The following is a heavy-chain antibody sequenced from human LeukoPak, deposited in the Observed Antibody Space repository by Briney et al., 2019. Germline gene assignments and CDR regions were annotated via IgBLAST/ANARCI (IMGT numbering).Heavy chain of an antibody. J-gene: IGHJ4*01. D-gene: IGHD1/OR15-1a*01. CDR3: ATKAREAPE. CDR2: IFYTGST. CDR1: GVSISGNY. Sequence: SETLSLTCTVSGVSISGNYWSWIRQPPGKGLEWIGYIFYTGSTNYNPSLQSRVTILLDTSKNQFSLKLSSVSAADTAIYYCATKAREAPEWGQGTLVTVSS. V-gene: IGHV4-59*03.